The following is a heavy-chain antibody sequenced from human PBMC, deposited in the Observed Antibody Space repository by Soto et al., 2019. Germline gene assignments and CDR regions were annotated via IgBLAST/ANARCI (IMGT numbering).Heavy chain of an antibody. D-gene: IGHD2-2*01. CDR1: GFTFSTYW. J-gene: IGHJ4*02. CDR3: TRSITGFSYADS. Sequence: GGSLRLSFAASGFTFSTYWMHWVRQAPGKGLVWVSRINGDGSDTVYADSVKGRFTISRDNAKNTLYLQMNSLRAEDTAVYYCTRSITGFSYADSWGRGTLVTVS. V-gene: IGHV3-74*01. CDR2: INGDGSDT.